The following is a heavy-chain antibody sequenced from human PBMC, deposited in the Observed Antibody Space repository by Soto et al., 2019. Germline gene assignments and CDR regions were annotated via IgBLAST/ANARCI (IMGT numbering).Heavy chain of an antibody. CDR2: MNPNSGNT. J-gene: IGHJ3*02. CDR3: ARDLCGNSESGAFYI. CDR1: GYTFTSYD. D-gene: IGHD2-21*01. V-gene: IGHV1-8*01. Sequence: ASVKVSCKASGYTFTSYDINWVRQATGQGLEWMGWMNPNSGNTGYAQKFQGRVTMTRNTSISTAYMELSSLRSEDTAVYYCARDLCGNSESGAFYICGQEKMLPISS.